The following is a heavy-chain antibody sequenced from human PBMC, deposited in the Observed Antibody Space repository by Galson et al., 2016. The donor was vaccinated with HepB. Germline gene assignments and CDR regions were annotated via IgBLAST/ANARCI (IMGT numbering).Heavy chain of an antibody. CDR1: GFTFSSHW. V-gene: IGHV3-74*01. J-gene: IGHJ6*03. CDR2: INGDGSGT. Sequence: SLRLSCAASGFTFSSHWMHWVRQAPGKGLVWVSRINGDGSGTNYADSVEGRFTVSRDNAKSTVYLQMNSLRGEDTAVYYCGRGHEHYYYMDVWGKGTTVTVSS. CDR3: GRGHEHYYYMDV.